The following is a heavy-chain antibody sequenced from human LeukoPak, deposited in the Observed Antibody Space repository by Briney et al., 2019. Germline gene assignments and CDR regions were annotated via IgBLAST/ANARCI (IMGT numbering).Heavy chain of an antibody. D-gene: IGHD6-25*01. J-gene: IGHJ4*02. CDR3: TRKFQRSLDY. V-gene: IGHV1-2*02. CDR2: INGNSGGT. CDR1: GFTFTGYY. Sequence: ASVKVSRKASGFTFTGYYMHWVRQAPGQGLEWMGWINGNSGGTNYAQKFQGRVTMTRDTSINTAYMELSRLTSDDTAMYYCTRKFQRSLDYWGQGTLVTVSS.